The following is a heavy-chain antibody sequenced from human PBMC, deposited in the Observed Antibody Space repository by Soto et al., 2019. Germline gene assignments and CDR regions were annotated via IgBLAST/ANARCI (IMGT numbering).Heavy chain of an antibody. D-gene: IGHD2-15*01. CDR2: ISSSGTGI. J-gene: IGHJ3*02. V-gene: IGHV3-11*01. CDR3: ARAYSDAFDI. CDR1: GFTFSDYY. Sequence: QVQLVESGGGLVQPGGSLRLSCAASGFTFSDYYMTWIRQAPGKGLEWVSYISSSGTGIYYPDSVKGRFTISRDNAKNSLYLQMSSLRAEDTAVYYCARAYSDAFDIWGQGTMVTVSS.